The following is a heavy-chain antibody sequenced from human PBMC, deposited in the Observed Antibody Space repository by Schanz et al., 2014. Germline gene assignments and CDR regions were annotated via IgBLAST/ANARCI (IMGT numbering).Heavy chain of an antibody. CDR1: GYTFTGYS. V-gene: IGHV1-2*02. Sequence: QVQLLQSGAEVKKPGASVKVSCKASGYTFTGYSMHWVRQAPGQGLEWMGRINPNSGGTNYAQKFQGRVTMTRDTSISTAYMELSSLRSDDTAVYYCARELRLEYYFDYWGQGTQVTVSS. CDR3: ARELRLEYYFDY. J-gene: IGHJ4*02. CDR2: INPNSGGT. D-gene: IGHD4-17*01.